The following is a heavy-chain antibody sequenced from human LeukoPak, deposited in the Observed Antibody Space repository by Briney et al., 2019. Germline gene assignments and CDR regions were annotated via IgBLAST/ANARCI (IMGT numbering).Heavy chain of an antibody. D-gene: IGHD1-26*01. Sequence: GGSLRLSCAASGFTFSSYGMHWVRQAPGKGLEWVAFIRYDGSNKYYADSVKGRFTISRDNSKNTLYLQMNSLRAEDTAVYYCAKDRGGSSPYYYYYYMDVWGKGTTVTISS. V-gene: IGHV3-30*02. CDR2: IRYDGSNK. CDR1: GFTFSSYG. J-gene: IGHJ6*03. CDR3: AKDRGGSSPYYYYYYMDV.